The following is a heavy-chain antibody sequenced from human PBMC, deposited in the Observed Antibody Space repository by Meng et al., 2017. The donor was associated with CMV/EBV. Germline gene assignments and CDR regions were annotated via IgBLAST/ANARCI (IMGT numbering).Heavy chain of an antibody. Sequence: LSCAAAEFTCSSYAMRWVRQAPGKGLEWVAVISYDGSNKYYADSVKGRFTISRDNSKNTLYLQMNSLRAEDTAVYYCARGLSGSYFDYWGQGTLVTVSS. CDR1: EFTCSSYA. V-gene: IGHV3-30*04. CDR2: ISYDGSNK. CDR3: ARGLSGSYFDY. J-gene: IGHJ4*02. D-gene: IGHD1-26*01.